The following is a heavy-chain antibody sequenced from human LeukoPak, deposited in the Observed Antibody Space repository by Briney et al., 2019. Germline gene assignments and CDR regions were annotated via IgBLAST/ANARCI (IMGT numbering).Heavy chain of an antibody. CDR3: AKNFFGSGSYVLVFDP. V-gene: IGHV1-2*02. CDR1: GYTFTGYY. Sequence: ASLKVSCKASGYTFTGYYMHWVRQAPGQGLEWLGWTNPNSGGTNYAQKFQDRVTMTRDTSISTAYMELSSLTSDDSAVYYCAKNFFGSGSYVLVFDPRGQGTLVTVSS. D-gene: IGHD3-10*01. J-gene: IGHJ5*02. CDR2: TNPNSGGT.